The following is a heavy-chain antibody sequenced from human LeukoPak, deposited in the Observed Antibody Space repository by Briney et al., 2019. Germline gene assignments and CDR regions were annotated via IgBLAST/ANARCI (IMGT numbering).Heavy chain of an antibody. J-gene: IGHJ5*02. D-gene: IGHD3-9*01. CDR2: IYHSGST. CDR1: GGSISSGGYS. CDR3: ARATYDILTGPRGGWFDP. V-gene: IGHV4-30-2*01. Sequence: SQTLSLTCAVSGGSISSGGYSWSWIRQPPGKGLEWIGYIYHSGSTYYNPSLKSRVTISVDRSKNQFSLKLSSVTAADTAVYYCARATYDILTGPRGGWFDPWGQGTLVTVSS.